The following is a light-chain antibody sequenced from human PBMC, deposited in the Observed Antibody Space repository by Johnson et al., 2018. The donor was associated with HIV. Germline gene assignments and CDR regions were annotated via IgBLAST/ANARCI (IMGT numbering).Light chain of an antibody. CDR1: NSNIGNNY. CDR3: GTGDSSLSAYV. V-gene: IGLV1-51*01. CDR2: DNN. J-gene: IGLJ1*01. Sequence: QSVLTQPPSVSAAPGQKVTISCSGSNSNIGNNYVSWYQQLPGTAPKLLIYDNNKRPSGIPDRFSGSKSGTSATLGITGLQTGAEADYYCGTGDSSLSAYVCGTGTKVTVL.